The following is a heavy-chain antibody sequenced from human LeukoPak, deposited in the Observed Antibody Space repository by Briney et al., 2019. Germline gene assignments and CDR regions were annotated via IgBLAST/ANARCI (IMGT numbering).Heavy chain of an antibody. CDR2: MSINRGNT. CDR1: GYTFTSYD. CDR3: ARGNYDFWSGYYYYYYMDV. D-gene: IGHD3-3*01. J-gene: IGHJ6*03. V-gene: IGHV1-8*02. Sequence: ASVKVSCKNSGYTFTSYDINWVRPATAKGREWKGWMSINRGNTGYEQKFQGRVTMTRNTSISTAYMELSSVRSEDTAVYYCARGNYDFWSGYYYYYYMDVWGKGTTVTVSS.